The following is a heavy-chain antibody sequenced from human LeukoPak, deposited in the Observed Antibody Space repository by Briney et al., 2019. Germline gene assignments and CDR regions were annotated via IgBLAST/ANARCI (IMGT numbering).Heavy chain of an antibody. CDR3: ATGYCSSTSCLYFDY. J-gene: IGHJ4*02. D-gene: IGHD2-2*03. V-gene: IGHV1-69*02. CDR2: IFPILGIA. Sequence: ASVKVSCKASGGTFSSYTISWVRQAPGEGLEGMGRIFPILGIANYPQKFQGRVTITADKTTSTAYMELSSLRSEDTAVYYCATGYCSSTSCLYFDYWGQGTLVTVSS. CDR1: GGTFSSYT.